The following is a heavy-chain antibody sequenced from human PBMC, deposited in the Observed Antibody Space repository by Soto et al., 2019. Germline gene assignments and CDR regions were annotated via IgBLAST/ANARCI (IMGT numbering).Heavy chain of an antibody. J-gene: IGHJ6*02. CDR1: GYTLTSYY. D-gene: IGHD4-17*01. CDR2: INPSGGST. V-gene: IGHV1-46*01. CDR3: ARETTTVLVNGMDV. Sequence: ASVKGSCKASGYTLTSYYMHWVRQAPGQGLEWMGIINPSGGSTSYAQKFQGRVTMTRDTSISTAYMELSGLKSDDTAVYYCARETTTVLVNGMDVWGQGTTVTGFS.